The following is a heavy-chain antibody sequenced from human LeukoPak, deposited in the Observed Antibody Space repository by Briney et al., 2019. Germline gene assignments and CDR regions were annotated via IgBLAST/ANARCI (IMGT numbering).Heavy chain of an antibody. CDR2: ISGSGGST. Sequence: GGSLRPSCAASGFTFSSYAMSWVRQAPGKGLEWVSAISGSGGSTYYADSVKGRFTISRDNSKNTLYLQMNSLRAEDTAVYYCAKDQYYYDSSGYGDIWGQGTMVTVSS. CDR1: GFTFSSYA. V-gene: IGHV3-23*01. CDR3: AKDQYYYDSSGYGDI. D-gene: IGHD3-22*01. J-gene: IGHJ3*02.